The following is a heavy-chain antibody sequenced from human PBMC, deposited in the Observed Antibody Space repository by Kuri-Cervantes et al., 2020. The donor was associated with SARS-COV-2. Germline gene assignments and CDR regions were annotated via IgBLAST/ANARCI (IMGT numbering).Heavy chain of an antibody. V-gene: IGHV4-59*08. Sequence: SETLSLTCTVSGGSISSYYWSWIRQPPGKGLEWIGYIYYSGSTSYNPSLKSRVTISVDTSKNQFSLKLSSVTAADTAVYYCARQGSSGWYLGYWGQGTLVTVSS. D-gene: IGHD6-19*01. J-gene: IGHJ4*02. CDR2: IYYSGST. CDR3: ARQGSSGWYLGY. CDR1: GGSISSYY.